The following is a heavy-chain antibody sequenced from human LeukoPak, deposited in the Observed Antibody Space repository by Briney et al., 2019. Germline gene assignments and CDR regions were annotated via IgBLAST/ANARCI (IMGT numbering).Heavy chain of an antibody. D-gene: IGHD5-18*01. J-gene: IGHJ4*02. CDR3: ARDLYSYGRFDY. CDR1: GFTFSSYA. V-gene: IGHV3-48*02. Sequence: GGSLRLSCAASGFTFSSYAMSWVRQAPGKGLEWVSYINYDGRDVYYADSVKGRFTTSRDNAKNSLYLQVNSLRDEDTAVYYCARDLYSYGRFDYWGQGTLVTISS. CDR2: INYDGRDV.